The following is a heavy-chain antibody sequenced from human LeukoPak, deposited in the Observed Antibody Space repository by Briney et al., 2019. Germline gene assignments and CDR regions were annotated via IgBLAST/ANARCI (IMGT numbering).Heavy chain of an antibody. V-gene: IGHV3-20*04. Sequence: GGSLRLSCAASGFTLDDYGMSGVRPAPRKGVEWGSGIKWNGGSTGYADSLKGRFTISRDNAQNSLYLQMNSLRAEDTALYYCARRNRMYSVSYYRYYYYYMDVWGKGTTVTVSS. D-gene: IGHD1-26*01. CDR3: ARRNRMYSVSYYRYYYYYMDV. CDR1: GFTLDDYG. J-gene: IGHJ6*03. CDR2: IKWNGGST.